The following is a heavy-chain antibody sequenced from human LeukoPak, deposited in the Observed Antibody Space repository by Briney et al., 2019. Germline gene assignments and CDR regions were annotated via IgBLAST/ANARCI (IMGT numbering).Heavy chain of an antibody. J-gene: IGHJ4*02. Sequence: GGSLRLSCAASGFTFSDYYMSWIRQASGKGLEWVSYISSSSSYTNYADSVKGRFTISRDNAKKSLFLQMNSLRVEDTAVYYCARDVGGNGGGGTFDYWGQGTLVTVSS. CDR1: GFTFSDYY. CDR3: ARDVGGNGGGGTFDY. V-gene: IGHV3-11*05. CDR2: ISSSSSYT. D-gene: IGHD2-8*01.